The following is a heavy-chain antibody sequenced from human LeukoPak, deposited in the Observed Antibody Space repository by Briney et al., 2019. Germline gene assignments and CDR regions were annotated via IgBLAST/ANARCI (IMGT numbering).Heavy chain of an antibody. J-gene: IGHJ5*02. CDR3: AREYYDSSGTYPNWFDP. Sequence: SETLSLTCTVSGGSISSYYWGWLRQPPGKGLEWIGYIYYSGSTNYNPSLKSRVTISVDTSKNQFSLKLSSVTAADTAVYYCAREYYDSSGTYPNWFDPWGQGTLVTVSS. V-gene: IGHV4-59*01. CDR1: GGSISSYY. CDR2: IYYSGST. D-gene: IGHD3-22*01.